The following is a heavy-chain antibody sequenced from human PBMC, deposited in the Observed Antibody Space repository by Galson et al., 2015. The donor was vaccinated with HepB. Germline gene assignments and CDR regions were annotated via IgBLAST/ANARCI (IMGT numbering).Heavy chain of an antibody. Sequence: SVKVSCKVSGYTLTELSMHWVRQAPGKGLEWMGGFDPEDGETIYAQKFQGRVTMTEDTSTDTAYMELSSLRSEDTAVYYCATFGGLIDPFDYWGQGTLVTVSS. CDR3: ATFGGLIDPFDY. CDR1: GYTLTELS. CDR2: FDPEDGET. J-gene: IGHJ4*02. D-gene: IGHD3-16*02. V-gene: IGHV1-24*01.